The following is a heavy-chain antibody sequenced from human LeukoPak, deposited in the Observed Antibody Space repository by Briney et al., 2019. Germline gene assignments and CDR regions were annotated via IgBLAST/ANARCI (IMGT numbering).Heavy chain of an antibody. D-gene: IGHD2-2*01. CDR1: GGSLSGYY. CDR2: INHSGST. CDR3: ARGHDIVVVPAAMTHWFDP. J-gene: IGHJ5*02. Sequence: PSETLSLTCAVYGGSLSGYYWSWIRQPPGKGLEWIGEINHSGSTNYNPSLKSRVTISVDTSKNQFSLKLSSVTAADTAVYYCARGHDIVVVPAAMTHWFDPWGQGTLVTVSP. V-gene: IGHV4-34*01.